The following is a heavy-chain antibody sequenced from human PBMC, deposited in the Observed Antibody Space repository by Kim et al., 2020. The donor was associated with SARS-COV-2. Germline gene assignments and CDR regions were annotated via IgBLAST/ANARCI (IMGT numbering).Heavy chain of an antibody. CDR1: GFTFSSYA. CDR3: ARGQYGSGSDYNGPDAFDI. D-gene: IGHD3-10*01. Sequence: GGSLRLSCAASGFTFSSYAMHWVRQAPGKGLEWVAVISYDGSNKYYADSVKGRFTISRDNSKNTLYLQMNSLRAEDTAVYYCARGQYGSGSDYNGPDAFDIWGQGTMVTVSS. V-gene: IGHV3-30*04. J-gene: IGHJ3*02. CDR2: ISYDGSNK.